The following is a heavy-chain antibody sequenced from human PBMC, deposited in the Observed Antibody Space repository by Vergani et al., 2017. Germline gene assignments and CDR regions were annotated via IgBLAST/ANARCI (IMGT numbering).Heavy chain of an antibody. CDR3: AKGALWFGERYPPPDY. CDR2: ISGSGGRT. Sequence: EVQLLESGGGLVQPGGSLRLSCAASGFTFSSYAMSWVRQAPGKGLEWVSAISGSGGRTYYADSVKGRFTISRDNSKNTLYLQMNSLRAEDTAVYYCAKGALWFGERYPPPDYWGQGTLVTVSS. D-gene: IGHD3-10*01. J-gene: IGHJ4*02. CDR1: GFTFSSYA. V-gene: IGHV3-23*01.